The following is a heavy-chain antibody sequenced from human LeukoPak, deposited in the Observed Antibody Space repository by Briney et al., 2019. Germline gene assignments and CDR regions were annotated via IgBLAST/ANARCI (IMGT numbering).Heavy chain of an antibody. CDR3: ARDRYGSGNVDI. Sequence: GGALRISCGTSGFTFRCYCIELGRHAPGKGLGGVAVISYDGSNKYYADSVKGRFTISRDNSKNTLYLQMNSLRAEDTAVYYCARDRYGSGNVDIWGQGTMVTVSS. V-gene: IGHV3-30-3*01. CDR2: ISYDGSNK. CDR1: GFTFRCYC. D-gene: IGHD3-10*01. J-gene: IGHJ3*02.